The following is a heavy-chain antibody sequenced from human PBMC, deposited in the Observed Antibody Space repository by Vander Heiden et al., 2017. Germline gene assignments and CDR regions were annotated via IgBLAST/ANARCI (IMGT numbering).Heavy chain of an antibody. J-gene: IGHJ4*01. CDR3: ARLEAYGGGLDF. CDR2: IYSSGKT. V-gene: IGHV4-39*02. Sequence: QPQPQESGPGLLKPSESLSLPCTLSGCTISGNSYYWGWIRQPPGKGLEWIGKIYSSGKTYYNPSLESRLNISVDTSKNHFSLRLSSLSAADTAVYYCARLEAYGGGLDFWGQGILVTVSS. D-gene: IGHD2-21*01. CDR1: GCTISGNSYY.